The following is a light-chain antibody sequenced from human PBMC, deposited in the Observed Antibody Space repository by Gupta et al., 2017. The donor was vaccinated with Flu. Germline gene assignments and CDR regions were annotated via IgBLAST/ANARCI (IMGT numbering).Light chain of an antibody. J-gene: IGLJ2*01. Sequence: QSALTQPPSGPGSPGQSFTTPCPGTSSDVGTSTYVSWYQQHPGKAPKFIIYDVTKRPSGVPDRFSGSKSGNTAFLTVSGLQTEDEADYYCASYAGSNSVVFGGGTKLTVL. CDR1: SSDVGTSTY. CDR2: DVT. V-gene: IGLV2-8*01. CDR3: ASYAGSNSVV.